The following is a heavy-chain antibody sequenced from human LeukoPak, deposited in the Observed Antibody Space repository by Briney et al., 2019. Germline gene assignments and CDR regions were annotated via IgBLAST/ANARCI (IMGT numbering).Heavy chain of an antibody. J-gene: IGHJ5*02. CDR2: IYTSGST. CDR1: GGSISSYY. Sequence: SETLSLTCTVSGGSISSYYWSWIRQPAGKGLEWIGRIYTSGSTNYNPSLKSRVTMSVDTSKNQFSLKLSSVTAADTAVYYCARDPFRYCSSTSCYNNWFDPWGQGTLATVSS. D-gene: IGHD2-2*01. V-gene: IGHV4-4*07. CDR3: ARDPFRYCSSTSCYNNWFDP.